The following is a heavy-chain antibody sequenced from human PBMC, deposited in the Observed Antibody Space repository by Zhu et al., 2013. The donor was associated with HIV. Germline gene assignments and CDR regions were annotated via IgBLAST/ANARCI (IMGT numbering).Heavy chain of an antibody. D-gene: IGHD2-15*01. CDR3: ASRGGYYSGGYFDY. CDR1: GYRFTAYY. V-gene: IGHV1-69*13. Sequence: QSGTEMKRPGASVKVSCKPLGYRFTAYYIHWVRQAPGQGLEWMGGIIPIFGTANYAQKFQGRVTITADESTSTAYMELSSLRSEDTAVYYCASRGGYYSGGYFDYWGQGTLVTVSS. J-gene: IGHJ4*02. CDR2: IIPIFGTA.